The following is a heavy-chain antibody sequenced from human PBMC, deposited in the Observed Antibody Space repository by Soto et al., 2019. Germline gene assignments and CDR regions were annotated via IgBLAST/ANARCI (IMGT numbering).Heavy chain of an antibody. CDR1: SGSISSSNW. CDR2: IYHSGST. Sequence: SETLSLTCAVSSGSISSSNWWSWVRQPPGKGLEWIGEIYHSGSTNYNPSLKSRVTISVDKSKNQFSLKLSSVTAADTAVYYCARAGSVTGKYYFDYWGQGTLVTVSS. CDR3: ARAGSVTGKYYFDY. D-gene: IGHD4-4*01. J-gene: IGHJ4*02. V-gene: IGHV4-4*02.